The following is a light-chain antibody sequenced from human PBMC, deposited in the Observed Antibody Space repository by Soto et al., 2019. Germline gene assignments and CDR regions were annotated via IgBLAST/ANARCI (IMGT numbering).Light chain of an antibody. Sequence: QSALTQPRSVSGSPGQSVTISCTGTRSDVGGYNFVSWYQQNPGKAPTLIIYDVAKRPSGVPDRFSGSKSADTASLTISGLQAEDEADYSCSSYAGSNNYVVFGGGTKLTVL. CDR2: DVA. V-gene: IGLV2-11*01. CDR1: RSDVGGYNF. J-gene: IGLJ2*01. CDR3: SSYAGSNNYVV.